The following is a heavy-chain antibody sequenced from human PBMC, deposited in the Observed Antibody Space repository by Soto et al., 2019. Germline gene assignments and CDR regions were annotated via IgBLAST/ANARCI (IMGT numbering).Heavy chain of an antibody. D-gene: IGHD2-21*02. CDR2: IWYDGSTK. Sequence: QVQLVESGGGVVQPGRSLRLSCAASGFTFSSYGMHWVRQAPGKGLEWVAVIWYDGSTKYYGDSVKGRFTISRDNSKNTLYLQMNSLRAEDTAVYHCARYGGHSLDYWGQGALVTVFS. CDR3: ARYGGHSLDY. J-gene: IGHJ4*02. CDR1: GFTFSSYG. V-gene: IGHV3-33*01.